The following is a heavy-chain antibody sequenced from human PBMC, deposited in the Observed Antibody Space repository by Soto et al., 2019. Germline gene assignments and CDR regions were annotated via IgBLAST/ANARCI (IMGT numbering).Heavy chain of an antibody. CDR2: ISGSGSST. CDR1: GFTFRSYA. D-gene: IGHD5-18*01. V-gene: IGHV3-23*01. Sequence: EVQLLESGGGLVQPGGSLRLSCAASGFTFRSYAMNWVRQAPGKGLEWVSTISGSGSSTYYADSVKRRFPISRDNSKNTLDLQMSSLRAGDTAVYYCAMVSGIQLWLFPEWGQGTLVTVAS. CDR3: AMVSGIQLWLFPE. J-gene: IGHJ4*02.